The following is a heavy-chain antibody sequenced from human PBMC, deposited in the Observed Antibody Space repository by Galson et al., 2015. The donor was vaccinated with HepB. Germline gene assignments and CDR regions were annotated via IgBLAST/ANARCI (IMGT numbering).Heavy chain of an antibody. CDR1: GFTFSSYA. Sequence: SLRLSCAASGFTFSSYAMHWVCQAPGKGLEWVARIWYDESDKLYVDSVKDRFTISRDDSKNTLYLQMNSLRAEDTAVYHCAREEAGDYHSDYWGQGTLVTVSS. D-gene: IGHD7-27*01. J-gene: IGHJ4*02. V-gene: IGHV3-33*08. CDR3: AREEAGDYHSDY. CDR2: IWYDESDK.